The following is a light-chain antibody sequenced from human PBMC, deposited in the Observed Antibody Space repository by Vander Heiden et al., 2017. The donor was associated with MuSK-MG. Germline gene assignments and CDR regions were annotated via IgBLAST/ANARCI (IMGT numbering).Light chain of an antibody. CDR1: QSISSW. Sequence: DIQMTQSPSTLSASVGDRVTITCRASQSISSWLAWYQQKPGKAPKLLIYKASSLVSGVPSRFRGSGSGTEFTLSISSLHPDDFATYYCHEDNSSPYTFGQGTKMXIK. CDR2: KAS. V-gene: IGKV1-5*03. CDR3: HEDNSSPYT. J-gene: IGKJ2*01.